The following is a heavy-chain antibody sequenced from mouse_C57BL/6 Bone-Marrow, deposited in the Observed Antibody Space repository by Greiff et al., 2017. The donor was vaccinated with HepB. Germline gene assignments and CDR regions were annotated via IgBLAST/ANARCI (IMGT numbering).Heavy chain of an antibody. V-gene: IGHV1-20*01. Sequence: EVQLQESGPELVKPGDSVKISCKASGYSFTGYFMNWVMQSHGKSLEWIGRINPYNGDTFYNQKFKGKATLTVDKSSSTAHMELRSLTSEDSAVYYCARRPYYYGSSYGAMDYWGQGTSVTVSS. D-gene: IGHD1-1*01. CDR2: INPYNGDT. CDR1: GYSFTGYF. CDR3: ARRPYYYGSSYGAMDY. J-gene: IGHJ4*01.